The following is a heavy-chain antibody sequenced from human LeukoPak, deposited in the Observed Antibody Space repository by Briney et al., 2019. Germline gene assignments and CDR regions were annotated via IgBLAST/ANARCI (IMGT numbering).Heavy chain of an antibody. CDR2: IYYSGST. CDR1: SGSISSYY. V-gene: IGHV4-59*08. Sequence: SETLSLTCTVSSGSISSYYWSWIRKPPGKGLEWIGYIYYSGSTNYNPSLKSRVTISVDTSKNQFSLKLSSVTAADTAVYYCARRSGGNSGWYFDLWGRGTLVTVSS. CDR3: ARRSGGNSGWYFDL. D-gene: IGHD4-23*01. J-gene: IGHJ2*01.